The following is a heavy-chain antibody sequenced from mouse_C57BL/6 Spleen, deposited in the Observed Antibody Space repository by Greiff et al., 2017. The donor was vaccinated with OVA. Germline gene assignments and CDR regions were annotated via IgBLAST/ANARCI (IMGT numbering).Heavy chain of an antibody. D-gene: IGHD2-5*01. CDR2: IDPNSGGT. Sequence: QVQLKQPGAELVKPGASVKLSCKASGYTFTSYWMHWVKQRPGRGLEWSGRIDPNSGGTKYNEKFKSKATLTVDKPSSTAYMQLSSLTSEDSAVYYCARNSNYLDYWGQGTTLTVSS. CDR1: GYTFTSYW. J-gene: IGHJ2*01. CDR3: ARNSNYLDY. V-gene: IGHV1-72*01.